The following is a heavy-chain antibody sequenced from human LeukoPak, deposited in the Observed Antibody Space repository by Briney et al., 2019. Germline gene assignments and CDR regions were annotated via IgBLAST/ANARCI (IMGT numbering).Heavy chain of an antibody. CDR2: IYPGDSDT. D-gene: IGHD2-15*01. J-gene: IGHJ5*02. CDR1: GYSFTSYW. Sequence: GESLKIYYKGSGYSFTSYWIGWVRQMPGKGLEWMGIIYPGDSDTRYSPSFQGQVTISADKSISTAYLQWSSLKASDTAMYYCARHRKYCSGGGCYGIWFDPWGQGTLVTVSS. CDR3: ARHRKYCSGGGCYGIWFDP. V-gene: IGHV5-51*01.